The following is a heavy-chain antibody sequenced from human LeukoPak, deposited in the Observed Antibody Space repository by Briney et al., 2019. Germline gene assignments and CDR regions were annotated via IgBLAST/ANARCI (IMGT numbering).Heavy chain of an antibody. V-gene: IGHV7-4-1*02. J-gene: IGHJ4*02. CDR1: GYTFTSYA. CDR3: ARVLLWFGELSVGSDY. Sequence: GASVKVSCKASGYTFTSYAMNWVRQAPGQGLEWMGWINTNTGNPTYAQGFTGRFVFSLDTSVSTAYLQISSLKAEDTAVYYCARVLLWFGELSVGSDYWGQGTLVTVSS. D-gene: IGHD3-10*01. CDR2: INTNTGNP.